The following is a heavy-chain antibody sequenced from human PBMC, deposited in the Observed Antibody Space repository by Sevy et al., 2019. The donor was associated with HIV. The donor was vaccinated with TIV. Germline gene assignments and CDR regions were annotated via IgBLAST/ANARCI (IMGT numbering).Heavy chain of an antibody. V-gene: IGHV3-30*02. D-gene: IGHD3-3*01. J-gene: IGHJ4*02. CDR2: IRYDGSNK. Sequence: GGSLRLSCAASGFTFSSYGMHWVRQAPGKGLEWVAFIRYDGSNKYYANSVKGRFTISKDNSKNTLYLQMNSLRAEDTAVYYCATTYYDFWSGFFHFAYWGQGTLVTVSS. CDR3: ATTYYDFWSGFFHFAY. CDR1: GFTFSSYG.